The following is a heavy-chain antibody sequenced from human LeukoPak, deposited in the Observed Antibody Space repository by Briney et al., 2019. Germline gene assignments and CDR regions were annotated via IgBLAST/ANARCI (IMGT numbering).Heavy chain of an antibody. CDR1: GGSISSGGYS. J-gene: IGHJ6*02. V-gene: IGHV3-23*01. Sequence: ETLSLTCAVSGGSISSGGYSWSWVRQAPGKGLEWVSAISGSGGSTYYADSVKGRFTISRDNSKNTLYLQMNSLRAEDTAVYYCAIPAYDILTGYPRDYYYGMDVWGQGTTVTVSS. CDR2: ISGSGGST. D-gene: IGHD3-9*01. CDR3: AIPAYDILTGYPRDYYYGMDV.